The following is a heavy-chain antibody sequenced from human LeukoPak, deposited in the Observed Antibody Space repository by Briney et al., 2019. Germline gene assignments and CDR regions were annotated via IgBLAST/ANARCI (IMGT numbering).Heavy chain of an antibody. CDR1: GGSISGGGYY. V-gene: IGHV4-31*03. CDR2: IYYSGST. CDR3: ARAGGFFSPFGY. J-gene: IGHJ4*02. Sequence: SETLSLTCTVSGGSISGGGYYWSWIRQHPGKGLEWIGYIYYSGSTYYNPSLKSRVTISVDTSKNQFSLKLTSVTAADTAVYFCARAGGFFSPFGYWGQGTLVTVSS. D-gene: IGHD3-3*01.